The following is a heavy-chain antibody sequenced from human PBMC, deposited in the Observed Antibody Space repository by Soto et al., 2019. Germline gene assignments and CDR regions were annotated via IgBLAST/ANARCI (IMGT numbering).Heavy chain of an antibody. V-gene: IGHV4-59*01. J-gene: IGHJ4*02. D-gene: IGHD5-12*01. CDR2: IYYSGST. Sequence: SETLSLTCTVSGDSISSYYWSWIRQPPGKGLEWIGYIYYSGSTNYNPSLKSRVTISVDTSKNQFSLKLSSVTAADTAVYYCARDSGYDAFDYWGQGTLVTVSS. CDR1: GDSISSYY. CDR3: ARDSGYDAFDY.